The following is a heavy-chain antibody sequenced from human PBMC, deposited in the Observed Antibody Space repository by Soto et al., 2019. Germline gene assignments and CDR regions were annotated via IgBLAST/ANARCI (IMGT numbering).Heavy chain of an antibody. J-gene: IGHJ4*02. Sequence: QVQLVESGGGVVQPGRSLRLSCAASGLTFSAAGMHWVRQAPGKGREWVAFIANDGRSESYADSVKGRFTISRDNSQNRLYLQMNGLRAEDTAVYYCAKDKVRTAIDYWGQGTLVSVSS. CDR1: GLTFSAAG. V-gene: IGHV3-30*18. CDR2: IANDGRSE. CDR3: AKDKVRTAIDY.